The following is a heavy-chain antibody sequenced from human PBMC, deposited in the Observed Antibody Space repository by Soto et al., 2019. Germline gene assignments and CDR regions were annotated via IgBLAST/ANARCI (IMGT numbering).Heavy chain of an antibody. Sequence: GGSLRLSCAASGFIFSSLAMSWVRQAPGKGLEWVSAIPGSGDSTYYADSVKGRFTISRDNSKSTLYLQMNSLRAEDTAVYYCGKGRSYYYYYGVDVWGQGTTVTVSS. J-gene: IGHJ6*02. CDR3: GKGRSYYYYYGVDV. CDR1: GFIFSSLA. V-gene: IGHV3-23*01. CDR2: IPGSGDST. D-gene: IGHD1-26*01.